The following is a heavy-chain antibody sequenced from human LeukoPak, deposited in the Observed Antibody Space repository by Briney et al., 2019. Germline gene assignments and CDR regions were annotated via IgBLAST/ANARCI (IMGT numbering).Heavy chain of an antibody. Sequence: NPSETLSLTCTVSGASIDFESYYWSWVRQSAGKGLEWIGRIDHGGVTNCNPSLQSRVTISLDTSQKQFSLKLNSVTAADTAVYYCARGHDYYSEYFQHWGQGTLVSVSS. CDR1: GASIDFESYY. CDR2: IDHGGVT. CDR3: ARGHDYYSEYFQH. J-gene: IGHJ1*01. V-gene: IGHV4-61*02. D-gene: IGHD1-26*01.